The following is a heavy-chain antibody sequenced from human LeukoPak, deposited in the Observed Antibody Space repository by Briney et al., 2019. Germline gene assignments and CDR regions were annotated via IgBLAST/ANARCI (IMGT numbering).Heavy chain of an antibody. CDR1: GYTFTGYY. V-gene: IGHV1-2*04. D-gene: IGHD3-22*01. CDR2: INPNSGGT. CDR3: AREVTYYYDSSGPALGY. J-gene: IGHJ4*02. Sequence: AASVKVSCKASGYTFTGYYMHWVRQAPGQGLEWMGWINPNSGGTNYAQKFQGWVTMTRDTSISTAYMELSRLRSDDTAVYYCAREVTYYYDSSGPALGYWGQGTLVTVSS.